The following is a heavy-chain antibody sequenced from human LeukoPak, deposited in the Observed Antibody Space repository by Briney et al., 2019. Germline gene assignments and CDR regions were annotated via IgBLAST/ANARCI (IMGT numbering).Heavy chain of an antibody. CDR3: AKGRSVITFGGLIVYYFDY. Sequence: GGSLRLSCVGSGFTSIAYALTWARQAPGKGLEWVSGISGGGVTTYYADSVKGRFTISRDNSKNTLYLQMSSLRAEDTAVYYCAKGRSVITFGGLIVYYFDYWGQGTLVTVSS. V-gene: IGHV3-23*01. D-gene: IGHD3-16*02. CDR2: ISGGGVTT. CDR1: GFTSIAYA. J-gene: IGHJ4*02.